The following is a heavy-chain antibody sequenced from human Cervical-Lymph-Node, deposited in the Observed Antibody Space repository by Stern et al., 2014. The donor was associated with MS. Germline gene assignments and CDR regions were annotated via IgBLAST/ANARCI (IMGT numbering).Heavy chain of an antibody. CDR2: IFSNDEK. J-gene: IGHJ5*02. CDR3: ARRRAEGKTWFDP. CDR1: GFSLSNARMG. V-gene: IGHV2-26*01. Sequence: QVTLRESGPVLVKPTETLTLTCTVSGFSLSNARMGVSWIRQPPGKALEXLAHIFSNDEKAYSPSLKSRLTISKDTSKSQVVLTMTNMDPVDTATYYCARRRAEGKTWFDPWGQGTLVTVSS.